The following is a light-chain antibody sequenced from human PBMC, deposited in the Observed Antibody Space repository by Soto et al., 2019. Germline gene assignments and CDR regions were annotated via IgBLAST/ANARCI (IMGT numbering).Light chain of an antibody. J-gene: IGKJ1*01. CDR2: DAS. Sequence: EIVLTQSPATLSLSPGERATLSCRASQSVSSYLAWYQQKSGQAPRLLIYDASNRATGIPARFSGSGSGTDFTLTISGLEPEDFAVYYCQQRSNWPRWTFGQGTKVEIK. V-gene: IGKV3-11*01. CDR1: QSVSSY. CDR3: QQRSNWPRWT.